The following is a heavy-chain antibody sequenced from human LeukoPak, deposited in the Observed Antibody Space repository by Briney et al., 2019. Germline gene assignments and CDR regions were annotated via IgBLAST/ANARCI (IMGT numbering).Heavy chain of an antibody. CDR2: IYSSGST. D-gene: IGHD2-2*01. CDR3: ARVFVVVPAASNWFDP. J-gene: IGHJ5*02. CDR1: GGSISSYY. Sequence: SETLSPTCTVSGGSISSYYWSWIRQPAGKGLEWIGRIYSSGSTNYNPSLKSRVTMAVNMSMNQFSLNLNSVTAADTAMYYCARVFVVVPAASNWFDPWGQGTLVTVSS. V-gene: IGHV4-4*07.